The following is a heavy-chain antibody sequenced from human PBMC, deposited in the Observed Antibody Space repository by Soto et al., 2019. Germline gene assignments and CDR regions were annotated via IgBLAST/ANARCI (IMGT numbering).Heavy chain of an antibody. J-gene: IGHJ6*02. CDR2: IYHSGAT. D-gene: IGHD2-21*01. Sequence: SETLSLTCNVSGVSISTGGYYWSWIRQHPGLGLEWIGYIYHSGATDHNPSLKSRVTISVDTSKNQFSLRLTSVTAADTAVYYCARYVSSLVLWPENYYVLAVWARGTTVTGSS. CDR3: ARYVSSLVLWPENYYVLAV. V-gene: IGHV4-31*03. CDR1: GVSISTGGYY.